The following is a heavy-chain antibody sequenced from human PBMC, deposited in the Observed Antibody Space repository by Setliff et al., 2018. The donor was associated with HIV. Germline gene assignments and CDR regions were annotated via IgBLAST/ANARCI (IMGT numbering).Heavy chain of an antibody. J-gene: IGHJ5*01. Sequence: GASVKVSCKASGYTFINYDINWVRQATGQGLEWMGGIIPIFGTANYAQKFQGRVTITADESTSTAYMELSSLRSEDTAVYYCAAGEYSSGWFDYWGQGTLVTVSS. CDR1: GYTFINYD. CDR2: IIPIFGTA. D-gene: IGHD6-19*01. CDR3: AAGEYSSGWFDY. V-gene: IGHV1-69*13.